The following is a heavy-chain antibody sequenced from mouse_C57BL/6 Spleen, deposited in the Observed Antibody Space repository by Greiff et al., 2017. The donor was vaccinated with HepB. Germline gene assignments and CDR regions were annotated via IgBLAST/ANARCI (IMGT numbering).Heavy chain of an antibody. Sequence: EVKVVESGGGLVKPGGSLKLSCAASGFTFSSYAMSWVRQTPEKRLEWVATISDGGSYTYYPDNVKGRFTISRDNAKNNLYLQMSHLKSEDTAMYYCARGNSYYAMDYWGQGTSVTVSS. CDR1: GFTFSSYA. V-gene: IGHV5-4*03. J-gene: IGHJ4*01. CDR3: ARGNSYYAMDY. CDR2: ISDGGSYT.